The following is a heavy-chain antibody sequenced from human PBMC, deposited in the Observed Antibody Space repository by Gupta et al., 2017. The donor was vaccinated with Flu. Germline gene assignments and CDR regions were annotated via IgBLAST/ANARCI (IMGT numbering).Heavy chain of an antibody. D-gene: IGHD4-17*01. CDR1: GFTFSSYA. CDR2: ISGSGGST. Sequence: EVQLLESGGGLVQPGGSLRLSCAASGFTFSSYAMSWVRQAPGKGLELVSAISGSGGSTYYADSVKGRFTISRDNSKNTLYLQMNSLRAEDTAVYYCAKLGPLTVTKAHSPNVPWFDPWGQGTLVTVSS. CDR3: AKLGPLTVTKAHSPNVPWFDP. V-gene: IGHV3-23*01. J-gene: IGHJ5*02.